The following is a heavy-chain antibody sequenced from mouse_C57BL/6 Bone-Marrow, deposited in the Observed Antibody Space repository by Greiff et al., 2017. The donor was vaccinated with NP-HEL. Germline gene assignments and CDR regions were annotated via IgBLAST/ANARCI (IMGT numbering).Heavy chain of an antibody. Sequence: DVMLVESGGGLVQPGGSLKLSCAASGFTFSDYYMYWVRQTPEKRLEWVAYISNGGGSTYYPDTVKGRFTISRDNAKNTLYLQMSRLKSEDTAMYYCARHILDYWGQGTTLTVSS. J-gene: IGHJ2*01. CDR1: GFTFSDYY. CDR2: ISNGGGST. CDR3: ARHILDY. V-gene: IGHV5-12*01.